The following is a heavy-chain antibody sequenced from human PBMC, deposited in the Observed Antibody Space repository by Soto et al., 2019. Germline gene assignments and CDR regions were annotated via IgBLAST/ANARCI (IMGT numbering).Heavy chain of an antibody. V-gene: IGHV3-48*02. D-gene: IGHD3-10*01. CDR1: GFTFSSYS. CDR2: ISSSSSTI. Sequence: GGSLRLSCAASGFTFSSYSMNWVRQAPGKGLEWVSYISSSSSTIYYADSVKGRFTISRDNAKNSLYLQMNSLRDEDTAVYYCARDRTKGRLLWFGDPKASYYYGMDVWGQGTTVTVSS. J-gene: IGHJ6*02. CDR3: ARDRTKGRLLWFGDPKASYYYGMDV.